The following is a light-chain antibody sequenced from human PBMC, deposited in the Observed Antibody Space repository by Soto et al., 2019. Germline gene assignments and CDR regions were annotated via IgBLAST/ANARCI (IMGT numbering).Light chain of an antibody. J-gene: IGLJ1*01. CDR3: SSYTSRSTIGV. CDR2: EVT. V-gene: IGLV2-8*01. Sequence: QSALTQPPSASGSPGQSVTISCIGTASDIGRYNYVSWYQHHPGKAPKLIIYEVTKRPSGVPDRFSGSKSGNTASLTVSGLQADDAADYYCSSYTSRSTIGVFGNGTKVTV. CDR1: ASDIGRYNY.